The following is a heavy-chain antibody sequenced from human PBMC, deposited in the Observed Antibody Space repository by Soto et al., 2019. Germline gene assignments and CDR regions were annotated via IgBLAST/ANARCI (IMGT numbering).Heavy chain of an antibody. J-gene: IGHJ5*02. Sequence: PSGTLSLTCTVSGGSITSGGSFWSWIRQHPGKGPEWIAFIGYSGATSYNPSLASRVTISADTYKSQFSLNLRSVTAADTAVYYCARGGASSKWFAPWGQGTLVTVSS. CDR2: IGYSGAT. CDR3: ARGGASSKWFAP. D-gene: IGHD2-15*01. V-gene: IGHV4-31*03. CDR1: GGSITSGGSF.